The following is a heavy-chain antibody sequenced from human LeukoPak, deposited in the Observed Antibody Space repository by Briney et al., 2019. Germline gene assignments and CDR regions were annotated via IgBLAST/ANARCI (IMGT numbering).Heavy chain of an antibody. Sequence: SVTVSCKACGGTFSSYAISGVRQAPGRGLEWMGRIIPIVGTANYAQKFQGRVTLTTEESTNTAYMELSSLRSEDTAVYYCARTARPPGYSSSWSPFDYWGQGTLVTVSS. CDR2: IIPIVGTA. J-gene: IGHJ4*02. V-gene: IGHV1-69*05. CDR1: GGTFSSYA. CDR3: ARTARPPGYSSSWSPFDY. D-gene: IGHD6-13*01.